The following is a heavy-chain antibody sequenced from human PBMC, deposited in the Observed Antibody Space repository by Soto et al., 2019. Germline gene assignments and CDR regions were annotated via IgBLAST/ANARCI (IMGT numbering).Heavy chain of an antibody. CDR3: ARAPAPWYSSSWYIGY. Sequence: GASVKVSCKASGYTFTSYYMHWVRQAPGQGLEWMGIINPSGGSTSYAQKFQGRVTMTRDTSTSTVYMELSSLRSEDTAVYYCARAPAPWYSSSWYIGYWGQGTLVTVSS. CDR2: INPSGGST. CDR1: GYTFTSYY. D-gene: IGHD6-13*01. J-gene: IGHJ4*02. V-gene: IGHV1-46*01.